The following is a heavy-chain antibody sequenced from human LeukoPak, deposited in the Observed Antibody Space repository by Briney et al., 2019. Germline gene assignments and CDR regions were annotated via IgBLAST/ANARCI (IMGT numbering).Heavy chain of an antibody. CDR3: AKWSGDYPSYYLDY. CDR1: GFTFRSYG. D-gene: IGHD4-17*01. V-gene: IGHV3-30*02. CDR2: IRSDGSSK. Sequence: RGSLRLSCAASGFTFRSYGLHWVRQAPGKGLEWVALIRSDGSSKNYADSVKGRFTISRDASKNTVYLQMNSLRADDTAVYSCAKWSGDYPSYYLDYWGQGTLVTVSS. J-gene: IGHJ4*02.